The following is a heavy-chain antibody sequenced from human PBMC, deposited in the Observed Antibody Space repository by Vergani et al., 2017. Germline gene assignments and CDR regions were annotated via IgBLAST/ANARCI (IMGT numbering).Heavy chain of an antibody. D-gene: IGHD5-18*01. CDR1: GLTFSDYY. Sequence: QVQLVESGGGLVKPEGSLRLSCAASGLTFSDYYMSWIRQAPGKGLEWVSYISSSGITIYYADSVKGRFTISRDNAKHSLYLQMNSLRAEDTAVYYCAREGSWIRHAIVPRYRNYYYYGMDVWGQGTTVTVSS. V-gene: IGHV3-11*01. CDR3: AREGSWIRHAIVPRYRNYYYYGMDV. J-gene: IGHJ6*02. CDR2: ISSSGITI.